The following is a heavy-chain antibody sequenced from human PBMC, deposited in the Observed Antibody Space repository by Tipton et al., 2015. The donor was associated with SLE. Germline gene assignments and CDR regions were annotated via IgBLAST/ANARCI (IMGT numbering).Heavy chain of an antibody. CDR3: ARMGISYGKYHFDY. D-gene: IGHD5-18*01. CDR1: GGSIRSYY. J-gene: IGHJ4*02. Sequence: TLSLTCTVSGGSIRSYYWSWIRQAPGKGLEWIGYIYDSENTNYNPSLKSRVTISVDTSKNQFSLKLSSVTAADTAVYYCARMGISYGKYHFDYWGQGTLVTVSS. V-gene: IGHV4-59*12. CDR2: IYDSENT.